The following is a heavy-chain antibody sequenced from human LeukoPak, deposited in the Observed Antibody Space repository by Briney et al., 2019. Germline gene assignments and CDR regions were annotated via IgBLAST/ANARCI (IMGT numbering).Heavy chain of an antibody. CDR1: GFTFSSYS. CDR2: TFQGGGEI. V-gene: IGHV3-21*04. J-gene: IGHJ4*02. D-gene: IGHD5-18*01. CDR3: ATYRQVMLPFEA. Sequence: GGSLRLSCAASGFTFSSYSMIWVRQPPGKGLEWVSSTFQGGGEIHYADSVRGRFTISRDNSRSTLFLQMNSLRGEDTAIYYCATYRQVMLPFEAWGRGTLVTVSS.